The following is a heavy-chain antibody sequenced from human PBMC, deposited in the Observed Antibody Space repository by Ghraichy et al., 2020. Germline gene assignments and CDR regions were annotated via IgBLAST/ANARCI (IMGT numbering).Heavy chain of an antibody. CDR1: GGSISTYY. CDR3: AGDLGGDGQPYGMDV. V-gene: IGHV4-59*01. D-gene: IGHD3-16*01. J-gene: IGHJ6*02. Sequence: SETLSLTCTVSGGSISTYYWNWIRQPPGKGLEWIGYIYYSETTTYNPYRKSRVTMSVDTSNNQFSLHLNSVTAADTAVYFCAGDLGGDGQPYGMDVWGQGTTVTVSS. CDR2: IYYSETT.